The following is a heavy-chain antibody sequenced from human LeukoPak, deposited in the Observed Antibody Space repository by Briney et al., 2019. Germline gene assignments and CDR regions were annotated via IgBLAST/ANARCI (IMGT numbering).Heavy chain of an antibody. CDR2: ISAYNGNT. CDR1: GYTFTSYG. CDR3: ARDGRQKVRGVTDY. J-gene: IGHJ4*02. Sequence: ASVKVSCKASGYTFTSYGISWVRQAPGQGLEGMGWISAYNGNTNYAQKLQGRVTMTTDTSTSTAYMELRSLRFDDTAVYYCARDGRQKVRGVTDYWGQGTLVTVSS. V-gene: IGHV1-18*04. D-gene: IGHD3-10*01.